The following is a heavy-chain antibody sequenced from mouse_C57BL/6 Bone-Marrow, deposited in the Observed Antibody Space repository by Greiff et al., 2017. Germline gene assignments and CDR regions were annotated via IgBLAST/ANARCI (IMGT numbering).Heavy chain of an antibody. Sequence: QVQLKESGPELVKPGASVKISCKASGYAFSSSWMNWVKQRPGKGLEWIGRIYPGDGDTNYNGKFKGKATLTADKSSSTAYMQLSSLTSEDSAVYFCASHDYDGGFDYWGQGTTLTVSS. CDR2: IYPGDGDT. V-gene: IGHV1-82*01. D-gene: IGHD2-4*01. J-gene: IGHJ2*01. CDR1: GYAFSSSW. CDR3: ASHDYDGGFDY.